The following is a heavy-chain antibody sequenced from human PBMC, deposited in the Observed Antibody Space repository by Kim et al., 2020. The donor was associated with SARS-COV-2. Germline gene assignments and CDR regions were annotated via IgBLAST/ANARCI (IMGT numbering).Heavy chain of an antibody. D-gene: IGHD1-1*01. Sequence: GGSLRLSCVASGFTVSSDYMHWVRQAPGKGPEWVSIIYTDGSIDYSEDVKDRLIAITRDTTNTVLFLLKSLLEADNAAKYCSTFGPRNSYV. CDR3: STFGPRNSYV. J-gene: IGHJ6*01. CDR2: IYTDGSI. V-gene: IGHV3-66*01. CDR1: GFTVSSDY.